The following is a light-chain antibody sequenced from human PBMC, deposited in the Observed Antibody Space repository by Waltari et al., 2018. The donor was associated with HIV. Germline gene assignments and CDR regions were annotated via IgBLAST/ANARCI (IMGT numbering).Light chain of an antibody. CDR3: NSYTSSSHVI. V-gene: IGLV2-14*01. CDR1: SSDVGGYNY. CDR2: DVS. Sequence: QSALTQPASVSGSPGQSIPIPCTGTSSDVGGYNYVPWYQHHPGQAPKLMIFDVSKRPSGVSNRFSGSKSGNTASLTISGLQAEDEADYYCNSYTSSSHVIFGGGTKLTVL. J-gene: IGLJ2*01.